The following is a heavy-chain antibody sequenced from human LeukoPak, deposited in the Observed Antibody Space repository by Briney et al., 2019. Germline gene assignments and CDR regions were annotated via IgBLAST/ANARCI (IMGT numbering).Heavy chain of an antibody. CDR2: ISGGGGFA. J-gene: IGHJ4*02. CDR1: GFTFSSYG. V-gene: IGHV3-23*01. D-gene: IGHD3-22*01. CDR3: AKRDSSGSYYFDY. Sequence: GGSLRLSCAASGFTFSSYGMSWVRQAPGKGLEWVSDISGGGGFAYYADSVKGRFTISRDNSKYTLYLQMNSLRAEDTAVYYCAKRDSSGSYYFDYWGQGTLVTVSS.